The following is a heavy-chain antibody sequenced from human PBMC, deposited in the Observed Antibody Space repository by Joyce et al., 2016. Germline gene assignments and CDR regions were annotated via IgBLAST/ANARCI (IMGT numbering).Heavy chain of an antibody. V-gene: IGHV3-53*01. CDR1: GFSVSSYH. D-gene: IGHD1-26*01. J-gene: IGHJ6*02. CDR3: ARSKVGASSYYHYGMDV. CDR2: IHSCDTT. Sequence: EVQLVESGGGLSQPGGSLRLSCAASGFSVSSYHMSWVRQAPGKGLEWVSVIHSCDTTHYADAVKGRFTISRDISKNTLYLQMNSLRAEDTAVYYCARSKVGASSYYHYGMDVGGQGTTVIVSS.